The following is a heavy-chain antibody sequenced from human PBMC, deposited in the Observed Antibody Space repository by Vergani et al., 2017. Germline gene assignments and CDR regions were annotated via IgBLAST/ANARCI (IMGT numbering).Heavy chain of an antibody. Sequence: EVQLLESGGGLAQPGGSLRLSCAASGFTFRNYAMTWVRQAPGKGLEWVSIISDNGGTTYYADSVKGRFTISRDNSKDTLYLQMNSLRAEDTAVYYCARDQDSXSGGVYYYYYYMDVWGKGTTVTVSS. CDR1: GFTFRNYA. CDR2: ISDNGGTT. CDR3: ARDQDSXSGGVYYYYYYMDV. D-gene: IGHD6-6*01. V-gene: IGHV3-23*01. J-gene: IGHJ6*03.